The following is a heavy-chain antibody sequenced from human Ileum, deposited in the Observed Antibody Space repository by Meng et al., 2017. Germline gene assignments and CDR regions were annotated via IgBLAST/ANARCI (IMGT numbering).Heavy chain of an antibody. CDR1: GGSVSSNIAA. CDR3: ASGSGSLDY. Sequence: QVKLRLSGPGLVKLSQTLSLTCAVSGGSVSSNIAAWNWIRQSPLRGLEWLGRTYYRSKWYSEYAVSVKSRISITPDTSKNQFSLQMNSVTPEDTAVYYCASGSGSLDYWGPGTLVTVSS. D-gene: IGHD3-3*01. J-gene: IGHJ4*02. CDR2: TYYRSKWYS. V-gene: IGHV6-1*01.